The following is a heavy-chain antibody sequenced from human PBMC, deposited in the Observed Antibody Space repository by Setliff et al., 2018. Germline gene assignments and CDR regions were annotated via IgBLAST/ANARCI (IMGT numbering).Heavy chain of an antibody. Sequence: ASVKVSCKASGYIFKSYGISWVRQAPGQGLEWMGWISCYNDVTNYAQSFQGRVTMTTNTSKSAAYMDLRGLRSDDTAVYYCAISTLSICSGGSCPNAFDVWGQGTMVTVSS. CDR1: GYIFKSYG. CDR3: AISTLSICSGGSCPNAFDV. D-gene: IGHD2-15*01. J-gene: IGHJ3*01. V-gene: IGHV1-18*01. CDR2: ISCYNDVT.